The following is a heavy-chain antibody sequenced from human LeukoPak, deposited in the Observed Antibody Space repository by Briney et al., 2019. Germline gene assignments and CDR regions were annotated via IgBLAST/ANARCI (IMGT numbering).Heavy chain of an antibody. CDR3: TRAPPGMAMMTDY. V-gene: IGHV1-18*01. D-gene: IGHD5-12*01. J-gene: IGHJ4*02. CDR1: GYTFTNYH. Sequence: ASVKVSCKASGYTFTNYHIAWVRPATGQGLEWMGCVNTTDGNTVYAQRLQGRVTMTTDTPTRVAYMSLRSLTSEDTAVYYCTRAPPGMAMMTDYWGQGTLVTVST. CDR2: VNTTDGNT.